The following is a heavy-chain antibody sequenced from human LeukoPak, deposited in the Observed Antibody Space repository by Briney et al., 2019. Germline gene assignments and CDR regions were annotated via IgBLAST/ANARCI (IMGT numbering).Heavy chain of an antibody. Sequence: ASVTVSCKASGYTFTGYYIHWLRQAPGQGLEWMGWINPNSGDTNYAQKLQGRVTMTRDTSISTAYMELSRLKSDDTAVYYCAASYDFWGGYLNHDYWGQGTLVTVSS. D-gene: IGHD3-3*01. CDR1: GYTFTGYY. V-gene: IGHV1-2*02. CDR3: AASYDFWGGYLNHDY. CDR2: INPNSGDT. J-gene: IGHJ4*02.